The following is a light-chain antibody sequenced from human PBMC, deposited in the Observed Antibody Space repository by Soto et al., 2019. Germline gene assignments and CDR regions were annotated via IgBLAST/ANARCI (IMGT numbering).Light chain of an antibody. J-gene: IGLJ1*01. CDR2: DVS. Sequence: QSALTQPRSVSGSPGQSVAISCTGSSSEVGGYNYVDWYQQHPGKAPKVMIYDVSKRPSVVPDRFSGSKSGDTASLTITGLQAEDEADYYCCSYAGGPYVFGTGTKVTVL. CDR3: CSYAGGPYV. V-gene: IGLV2-11*01. CDR1: SSEVGGYNY.